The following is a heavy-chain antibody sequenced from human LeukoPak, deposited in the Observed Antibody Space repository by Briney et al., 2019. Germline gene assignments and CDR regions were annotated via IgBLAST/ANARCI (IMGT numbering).Heavy chain of an antibody. D-gene: IGHD4/OR15-4a*01. CDR3: AKDQGSGHGAYTWGTFDF. CDR1: GFTFSNYA. CDR2: INGRGDST. J-gene: IGHJ4*01. V-gene: IGHV3-23*01. Sequence: GGSLRLSCTTSGFTFSNYAMSWVRQAPGKGLEWVSGINGRGDSTVYADAVKGRFTISRDNSKSTLYLQMNSLRVEDTAGYYCAKDQGSGHGAYTWGTFDFWGLETLVTVSS.